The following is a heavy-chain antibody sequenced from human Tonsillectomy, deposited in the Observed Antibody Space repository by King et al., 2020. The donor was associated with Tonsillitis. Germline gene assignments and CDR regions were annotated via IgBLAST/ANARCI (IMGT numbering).Heavy chain of an antibody. Sequence: QLVQSGGGLVQPGGSLRLSCSASGFTFSRYAMHWVRQAPGKGLEYVSAIGSNGGSAYYADSVKGRFTISRDNSKNTLYLQMSSLRAEDTAVYYCVKARASTGRSRAFHIWGPGTMPTVSS. CDR1: GFTFSRYA. V-gene: IGHV3-64D*06. D-gene: IGHD1-26*01. CDR2: IGSNGGSA. CDR3: VKARASTGRSRAFHI. J-gene: IGHJ3*02.